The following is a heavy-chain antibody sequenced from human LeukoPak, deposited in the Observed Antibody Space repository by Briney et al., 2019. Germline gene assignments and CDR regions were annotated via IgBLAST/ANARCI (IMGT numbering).Heavy chain of an antibody. V-gene: IGHV3-21*01. CDR2: ISSSSSYI. Sequence: GGSLRLPCAASGFTFSSYSMNWVRQAPGKGLEWVSSISSSSSYIYYADSVKGRFTISRDDAQTSVYLQLSSLRPEDTAVYYCAKNKGWELPAELDSWGQGALVIVSS. J-gene: IGHJ4*02. D-gene: IGHD2-15*01. CDR3: AKNKGWELPAELDS. CDR1: GFTFSSYS.